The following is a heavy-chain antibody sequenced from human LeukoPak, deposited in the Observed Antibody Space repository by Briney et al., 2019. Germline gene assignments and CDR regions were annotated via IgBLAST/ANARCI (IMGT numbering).Heavy chain of an antibody. V-gene: IGHV4-59*01. D-gene: IGHD5-18*01. Sequence: SETLSLTCSVSGGSISSYYWSWIRQPPGKGQGLMGNICDSCSTSYNPSLNSQVTISVDTAKNNFHLTLSSVTAADAAVYYCTKGQKYISGYTVTELGSGYFDYWGQGTLVTVSS. J-gene: IGHJ4*02. CDR3: TKGQKYISGYTVTELGSGYFDY. CDR2: ICDSCST. CDR1: GGSISSYY.